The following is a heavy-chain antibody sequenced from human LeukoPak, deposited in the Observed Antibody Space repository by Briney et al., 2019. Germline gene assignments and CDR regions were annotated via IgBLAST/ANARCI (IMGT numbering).Heavy chain of an antibody. J-gene: IGHJ5*02. V-gene: IGHV4-39*01. CDR1: GGSLSSSSYY. D-gene: IGHD2-2*01. CDR2: IYYSGST. Sequence: PSETLSLTCTVSGGSLSSSSYYWGWIRQPPGKGLEWIGSIYYSGSTYYNPSLKSRVTISVDTSKNQFSLKLSSVTAADTAVYYCARQSRFYCSSTSCYNWFDPWGQGTLVTVSS. CDR3: ARQSRFYCSSTSCYNWFDP.